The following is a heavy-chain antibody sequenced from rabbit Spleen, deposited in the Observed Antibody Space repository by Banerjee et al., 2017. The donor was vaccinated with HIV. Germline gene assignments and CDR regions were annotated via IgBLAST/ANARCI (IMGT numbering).Heavy chain of an antibody. Sequence: LEESGGGLVKPGGTLTLTCTVSGFSFSSIYWICWVRQAPGKGLEWIACIDTGDGDTDYANWPKGRFTISKTSSTTVTLQMTSLTVADTATYFCARNYVNAFDPWGPGTLVTVS. CDR3: ARNYVNAFDP. CDR1: GFSFSSIYW. D-gene: IGHD1-1*01. V-gene: IGHV1S45*01. CDR2: IDTGDGDT. J-gene: IGHJ2*01.